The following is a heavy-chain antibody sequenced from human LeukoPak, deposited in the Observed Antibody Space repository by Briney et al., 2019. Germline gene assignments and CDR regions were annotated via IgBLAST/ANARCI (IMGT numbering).Heavy chain of an antibody. V-gene: IGHV3-23*01. Sequence: GGSLRLSCAASGSTFSNYAMNWVRQAPGKGLEWVSDISDSGGSTYYADSVKGRFTISRDNSKNTLYLQMDSLRAEDTAIYYCAKARIVGAAYFDYRGQGTLVTVSS. CDR2: ISDSGGST. CDR1: GSTFSNYA. CDR3: AKARIVGAAYFDY. D-gene: IGHD1-26*01. J-gene: IGHJ4*02.